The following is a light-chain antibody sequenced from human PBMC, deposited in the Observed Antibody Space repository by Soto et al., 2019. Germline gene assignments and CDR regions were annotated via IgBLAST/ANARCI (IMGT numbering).Light chain of an antibody. CDR3: QQYSDWPLT. CDR1: QTIHSH. CDR2: AAS. Sequence: EIVMTQSPATLSVSPGERVTLSCRPRQTIHSHLARYQQRPGQAPRPLIYAASPRATGIPARFSGNGFGTEFTLTISSLQSEDFAVYYCQQYSDWPLTFGGGTKVEIK. V-gene: IGKV3D-15*01. J-gene: IGKJ4*01.